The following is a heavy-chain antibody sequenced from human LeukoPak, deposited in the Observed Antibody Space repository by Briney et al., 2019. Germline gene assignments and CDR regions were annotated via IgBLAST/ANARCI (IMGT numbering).Heavy chain of an antibody. CDR3: SKAGDTNYYRYGDY. J-gene: IGHJ4*02. D-gene: IGHD5-18*01. Sequence: GGSLRLSCAASGFTFSSYSMNWVRQAPGKGLEWVSSISSSSSYIYYADSVKGRFTISRDNAKNSLYLQMNSLRAEDTAVYYCSKAGDTNYYRYGDYWGQGTLVTVSS. CDR1: GFTFSSYS. CDR2: ISSSSSYI. V-gene: IGHV3-21*01.